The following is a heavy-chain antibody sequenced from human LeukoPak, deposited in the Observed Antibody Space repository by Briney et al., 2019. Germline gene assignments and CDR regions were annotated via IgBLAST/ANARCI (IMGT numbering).Heavy chain of an antibody. CDR2: IFHSGNS. J-gene: IGHJ4*02. Sequence: SETLSLTCAVSSYSISSGSYWGWVRQSPGKGLEWVGSIFHSGNSYYNPSLKSRLTMSVDTSKNQFSLKLTSVTAADTALYYCARVTYVDDMLYQYFDYWGQGILVTVSS. CDR3: ARVTYVDDMLYQYFDY. CDR1: SYSISSGSY. V-gene: IGHV4-38-2*01. D-gene: IGHD4-17*01.